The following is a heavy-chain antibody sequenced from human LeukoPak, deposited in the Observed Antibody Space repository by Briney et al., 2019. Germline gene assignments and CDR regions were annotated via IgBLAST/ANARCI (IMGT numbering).Heavy chain of an antibody. CDR1: GFTFSNYA. D-gene: IGHD3-10*01. CDR2: ISGSGGTT. J-gene: IGHJ5*02. V-gene: IGHV3-23*01. CDR3: AKDQKGYGSGSLDA. Sequence: GGSLRLSCSASGFTFSNYALNWVRQAPGKGLEWVSTISGSGGTTFYAGSVKGRFTISRDNSKNTVYLQMNSLRADDTAVYYCAKDQKGYGSGSLDAWGQGTLVTVSS.